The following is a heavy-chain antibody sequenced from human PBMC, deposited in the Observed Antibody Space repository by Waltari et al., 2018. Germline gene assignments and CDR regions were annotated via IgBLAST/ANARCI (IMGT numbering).Heavy chain of an antibody. CDR2: INHEGGQE. CDR3: VRDCSGSSCYSERGGLFYYYGMDV. D-gene: IGHD2-15*01. CDR1: GFTFSAYW. V-gene: IGHV3-7*01. J-gene: IGHJ6*02. Sequence: EVQLVESGVTLVQAGGSLRLSCLASGFTFSAYWLIWVRRAQGKGLEWVANINHEGGQEVYVDSVEGRFTISRDNARNSLYLQMNNLKAEDTAVYFCVRDCSGSSCYSERGGLFYYYGMDVWGQGP.